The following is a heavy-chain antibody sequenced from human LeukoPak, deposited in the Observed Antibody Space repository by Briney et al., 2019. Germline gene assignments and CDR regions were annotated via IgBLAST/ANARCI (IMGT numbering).Heavy chain of an antibody. J-gene: IGHJ4*02. CDR2: IYYSGST. D-gene: IGHD1-26*01. CDR3: ALQARKWEPFDY. V-gene: IGHV4-59*01. Sequence: SETLSLTCTVSGGSISSYYWSWIRQPPGKGLEWIGYIYYSGSTNYNPSLKSRVTISVDTSKNQFSLKLSSVTAADTAVYYCALQARKWEPFDYWGQGTLVPSPQ. CDR1: GGSISSYY.